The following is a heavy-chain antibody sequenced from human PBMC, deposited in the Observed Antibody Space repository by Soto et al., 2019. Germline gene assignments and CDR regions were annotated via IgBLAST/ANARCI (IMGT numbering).Heavy chain of an antibody. CDR3: ARGLFVLKVIAMGAYFDS. D-gene: IGHD2-21*01. V-gene: IGHV3-48*04. CDR2: TSSSGTTI. J-gene: IGHJ4*02. Sequence: GGSLRLSCAASGFTFSSYSMNWVRQAPGKGLEWVSYTSSSGTTIHYADSVKGRFTVSRDNAKDSLYLQMNSLRVEDTAVYYCARGLFVLKVIAMGAYFDSWGQGTLVTVSS. CDR1: GFTFSSYS.